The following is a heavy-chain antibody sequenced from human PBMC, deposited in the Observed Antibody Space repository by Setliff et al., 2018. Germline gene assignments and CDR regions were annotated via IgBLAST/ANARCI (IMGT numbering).Heavy chain of an antibody. V-gene: IGHV4-34*01. CDR1: GGPFSGYY. D-gene: IGHD3-3*01. CDR2: IYYSGST. Sequence: SETLSLTCAVYGGPFSGYYWSWIRQPPGKGLEWIGSIYYSGSTYYNPSLKSRVTISVDASKNQFSLKLSSVTAADTAVYYCARAQSWSGGPYYFDNWGQGTLVTVSS. CDR3: ARAQSWSGGPYYFDN. J-gene: IGHJ4*02.